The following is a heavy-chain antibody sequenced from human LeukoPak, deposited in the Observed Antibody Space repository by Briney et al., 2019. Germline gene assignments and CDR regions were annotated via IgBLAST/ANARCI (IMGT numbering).Heavy chain of an antibody. D-gene: IGHD4/OR15-4a*01. CDR1: GFSFSSYW. CDR3: AKPAKTDYVDY. Sequence: GGSLRLSCAASGFSFSSYWMSWVRQAPGKGLEWVSAVSGSGGSTYYTDSVKGRFTISRDNSKNTLYLQMNSLRAEDTAVYYCAKPAKTDYVDYWGQGTLVTVSS. V-gene: IGHV3-23*01. CDR2: VSGSGGST. J-gene: IGHJ4*02.